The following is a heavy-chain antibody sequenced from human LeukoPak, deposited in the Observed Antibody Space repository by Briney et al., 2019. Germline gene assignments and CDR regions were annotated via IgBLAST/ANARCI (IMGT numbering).Heavy chain of an antibody. CDR3: ARSANYFDTSGQDY. CDR2: TNRDDSDT. CDR1: GFTFSGYW. V-gene: IGHV3-74*01. Sequence: GGSLRLSCAASGFTFSGYWMHWVRQAPGKGLVWVSRTNRDDSDTSYADSVKGRFTISRDKAKSTLYLQMNSLRVEDTAVYYCARSANYFDTSGQDYWGQGTLVTVSS. J-gene: IGHJ4*02. D-gene: IGHD3-22*01.